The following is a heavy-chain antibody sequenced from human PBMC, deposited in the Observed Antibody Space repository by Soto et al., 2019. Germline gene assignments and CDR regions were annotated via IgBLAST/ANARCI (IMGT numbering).Heavy chain of an antibody. V-gene: IGHV4-59*08. CDR1: GGNSVGYG. J-gene: IGHJ4*02. Sequence: TVAGGNSVGYGWSWIRQPPGKGLEWIGYIYYSGSTNYNPSLKSRVTISVDTSKNQFSLKLSSVTAADTAVYYCARHDFWSGYYLDYWGQGTLVTVSS. D-gene: IGHD3-3*01. CDR2: IYYSGST. CDR3: ARHDFWSGYYLDY.